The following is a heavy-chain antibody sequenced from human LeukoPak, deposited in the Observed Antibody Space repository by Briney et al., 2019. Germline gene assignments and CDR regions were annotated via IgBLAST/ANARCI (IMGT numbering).Heavy chain of an antibody. CDR3: ARDGWPGSSYYRPFDY. Sequence: GGALRLSCAASGFTFSSYSINWVRQAPGKGLEWVSSISCGSGYIYYADSVKGRFTISRDAAKSSLYLKMNSLRADDTAVYYCARDGWPGSSYYRPFDYWGQGTLVTVSS. D-gene: IGHD6-13*01. J-gene: IGHJ4*02. CDR2: ISCGSGYI. CDR1: GFTFSSYS. V-gene: IGHV3-21*01.